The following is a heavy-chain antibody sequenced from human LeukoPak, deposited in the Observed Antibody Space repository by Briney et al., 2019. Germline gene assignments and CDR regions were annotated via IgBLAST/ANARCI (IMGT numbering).Heavy chain of an antibody. CDR3: ARESIAAAGNTLFDY. Sequence: ASVKVSCKASGYTFTSYGISWVRQAPGQGLEWMGWISAYNGNTNYAQKLQGRVTMTTDTSTSTAYMELRSLISDDTAVYYCARESIAAAGNTLFDYWGQGTLVTVSS. CDR1: GYTFTSYG. J-gene: IGHJ4*02. D-gene: IGHD6-13*01. V-gene: IGHV1-18*01. CDR2: ISAYNGNT.